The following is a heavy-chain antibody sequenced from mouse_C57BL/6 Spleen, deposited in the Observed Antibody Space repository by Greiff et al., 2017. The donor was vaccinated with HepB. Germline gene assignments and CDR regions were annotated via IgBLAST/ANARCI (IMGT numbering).Heavy chain of an antibody. CDR2: IWWDDDK. Sequence: QVTLKVSGPGILQPSQTLSLTCSFSGFSLSTFGMGVGWIRQPSGKGLEWLAHIWWDDDKYYNPALKSRLTISKDTSKNQVFLKIANVDTADTATYYCARMGYDYDGGYYAMDYWGQGTSVTVSS. V-gene: IGHV8-8*01. CDR1: GFSLSTFGMG. J-gene: IGHJ4*01. D-gene: IGHD2-4*01. CDR3: ARMGYDYDGGYYAMDY.